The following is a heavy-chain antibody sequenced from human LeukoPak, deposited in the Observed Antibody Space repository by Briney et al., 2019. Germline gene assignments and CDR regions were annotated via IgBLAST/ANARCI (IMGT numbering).Heavy chain of an antibody. J-gene: IGHJ2*01. CDR1: GSTFISYW. CDR2: INQDGSEM. D-gene: IGHD3-22*01. V-gene: IGHV3-7*01. Sequence: GGSLRLSWAASGSTFISYWMSWVRQAPGKGLEWLANINQDGSEMYYVDSVKGRFTISRDNGKNSLYLQINSLRADDTAVYYCARDLGKMIVVRTTNCYFDLWGRGTLVTVSS. CDR3: ARDLGKMIVVRTTNCYFDL.